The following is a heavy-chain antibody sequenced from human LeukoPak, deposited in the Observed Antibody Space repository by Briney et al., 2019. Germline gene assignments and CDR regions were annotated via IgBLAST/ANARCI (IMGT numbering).Heavy chain of an antibody. V-gene: IGHV1-18*01. J-gene: IGHJ1*01. D-gene: IGHD3-22*01. CDR3: ARGAAMIVVETYFQH. CDR1: GYTFTSYG. CDR2: ISAYNGNT. Sequence: GASVKVSCKASGYTFTSYGISWVRQAPGQGLEWMGWISAYNGNTNYAQKLQGRVTMTTDTSTSTAYMELRSLRSDDTAVYYCARGAAMIVVETYFQHWGQGTLVTVSS.